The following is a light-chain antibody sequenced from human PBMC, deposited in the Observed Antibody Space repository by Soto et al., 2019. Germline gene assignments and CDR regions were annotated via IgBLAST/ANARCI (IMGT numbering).Light chain of an antibody. V-gene: IGKV3-15*01. CDR1: QSVGSA. CDR3: QQYRNWPPLT. J-gene: IGKJ4*01. CDR2: GAS. Sequence: EIVMTQSPATLSVSPGETATLSCRASQSVGSAVAWYQHKPGQAPRLLIIGASIRATGVPGRFSGGGSGTDFTLTISSLQSEDFAVYSCQQYRNWPPLTFGGGTTVEIK.